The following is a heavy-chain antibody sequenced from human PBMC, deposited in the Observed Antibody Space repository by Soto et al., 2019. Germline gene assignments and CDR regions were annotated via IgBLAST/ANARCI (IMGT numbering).Heavy chain of an antibody. J-gene: IGHJ5*02. CDR2: MNPNSGNT. CDR3: ARDEKNYYDSSGYSNWFDP. V-gene: IGHV1-8*01. D-gene: IGHD3-22*01. CDR1: GYTFTSYD. Sequence: ASVKVSCKASGYTFTSYDINWVRQATGQGLEWMGWMNPNSGNTGYAQKFQGRVTMTRNTSISTAYMELSSLRSEDTAVYYCARDEKNYYDSSGYSNWFDPWSQGTLVTVSS.